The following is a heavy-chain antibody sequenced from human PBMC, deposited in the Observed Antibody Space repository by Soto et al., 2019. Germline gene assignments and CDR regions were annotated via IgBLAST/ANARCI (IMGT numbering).Heavy chain of an antibody. D-gene: IGHD6-6*01. Sequence: QVQLVQSGAEVKRPGASVRVSCKASGYSFSSYFIHWVRQAPGHGLEWMGIISLSGGMTNYAKKYPARVAVTKDTSSSTVYMDLNTLRSDDTAVYFCARAPYRSSSFRFDFWGQGTQVTVSS. CDR3: ARAPYRSSSFRFDF. J-gene: IGHJ4*02. CDR2: ISLSGGMT. CDR1: GYSFSSYF. V-gene: IGHV1-46*01.